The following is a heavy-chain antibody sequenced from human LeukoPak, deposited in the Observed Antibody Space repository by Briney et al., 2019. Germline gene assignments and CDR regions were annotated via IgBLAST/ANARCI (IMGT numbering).Heavy chain of an antibody. D-gene: IGHD2-8*01. Sequence: SETLSLTCTVSGGSISSYYWSWIRQPPGKGLEWIGYIYYSGSTNYNPSLKGRVTISVDTSKNQFSLKLSSVTAADTAVYYCARKTNDWFDPWGQGTLVTVSS. CDR1: GGSISSYY. V-gene: IGHV4-59*01. CDR2: IYYSGST. J-gene: IGHJ5*02. CDR3: ARKTNDWFDP.